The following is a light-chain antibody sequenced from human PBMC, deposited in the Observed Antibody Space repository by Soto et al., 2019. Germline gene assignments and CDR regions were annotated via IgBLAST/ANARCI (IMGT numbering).Light chain of an antibody. J-gene: IGLJ1*01. CDR1: SSNIGAGYD. V-gene: IGLV1-40*01. Sequence: QSVLTLPPSVSGAPGQRVTISCTGSSSNIGAGYDVHWYQQLPGTAPKLLIYGNSNRPSGVPDRFSGSKSGTSASLAITGFQAEDEADYYCQSYDSSLNGRVFGTGTKLTVL. CDR2: GNS. CDR3: QSYDSSLNGRV.